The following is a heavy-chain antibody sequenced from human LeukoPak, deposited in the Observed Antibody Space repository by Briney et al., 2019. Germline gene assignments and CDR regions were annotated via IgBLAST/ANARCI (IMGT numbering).Heavy chain of an antibody. J-gene: IGHJ4*02. CDR2: IIPILGIA. CDR1: GGTFSSYA. Sequence: SVKVSCKASGGTFSSYAISWVRQAPGQGLEWMGRIIPILGIANYAQKFQGRVTITADKSTSTAYMELSSLRSEDTAVYYCARDPSQLVFDYWGQGTLVTVSS. CDR3: ARDPSQLVFDY. V-gene: IGHV1-69*04. D-gene: IGHD5-24*01.